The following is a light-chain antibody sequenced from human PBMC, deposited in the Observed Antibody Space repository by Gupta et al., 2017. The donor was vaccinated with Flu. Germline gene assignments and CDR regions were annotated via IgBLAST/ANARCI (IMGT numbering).Light chain of an antibody. Sequence: PSTLSVSLGDRVTISCRASQNINTWLAWFQQKPGRAPKLLISKASILEDGVPTRFAGSGSGTXFSLTIXNIQADDFASYYCQHYDSYPYTFGXGTKLEI. J-gene: IGKJ2*01. CDR1: QNINTW. V-gene: IGKV1-5*03. CDR2: KAS. CDR3: QHYDSYPYT.